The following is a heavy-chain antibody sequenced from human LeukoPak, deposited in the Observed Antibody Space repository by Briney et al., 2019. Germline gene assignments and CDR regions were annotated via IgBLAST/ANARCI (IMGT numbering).Heavy chain of an antibody. CDR2: ISSSSRFI. J-gene: IGHJ4*02. D-gene: IGHD6-13*01. V-gene: IGHV3-21*04. CDR3: ARFGYTSSLDY. CDR1: GFTFNSYS. Sequence: GGSLRLSCAASGFTFNSYSMNWFRQAPGKGLEWVSSISSSSRFIYYADSVKGRFTISRDNAKNSLYLQMTSLKASDTAMYYCARFGYTSSLDYWGQGTLVTVSS.